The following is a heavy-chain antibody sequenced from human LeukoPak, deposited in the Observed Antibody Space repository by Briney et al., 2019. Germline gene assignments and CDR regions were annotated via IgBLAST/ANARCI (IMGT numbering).Heavy chain of an antibody. J-gene: IGHJ6*03. CDR3: ARDRSGSLDYMDV. CDR2: INPNSGGT. CDR1: GYTFTGYY. D-gene: IGHD1-26*01. Sequence: ASVKVSCKASGYTFTGYYMHWLRQAPGQGLEWMGWINPNSGGTNYAQKLQGRVTMTTDTSTSTAYMELRSLRSDDTAVYYCARDRSGSLDYMDVWGKGTTVTVSS. V-gene: IGHV1-2*02.